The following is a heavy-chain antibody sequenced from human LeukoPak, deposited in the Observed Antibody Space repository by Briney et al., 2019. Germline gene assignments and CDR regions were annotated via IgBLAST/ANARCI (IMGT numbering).Heavy chain of an antibody. Sequence: ASVKVSCKASGYTFRSYDINWVRQATGQGPEWKGWMNPDSGNTGYAQNFQGRVTMTSNTSITTAYMELTSLRSEDTAVYYCARGSFRGYCLDTSCYTINYWGQGTLVTVSS. CDR3: ARGSFRGYCLDTSCYTINY. V-gene: IGHV1-8*01. J-gene: IGHJ4*02. CDR2: MNPDSGNT. CDR1: GYTFRSYD. D-gene: IGHD2-2*02.